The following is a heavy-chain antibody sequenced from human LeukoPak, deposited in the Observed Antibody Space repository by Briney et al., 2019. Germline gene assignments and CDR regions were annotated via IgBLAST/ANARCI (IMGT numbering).Heavy chain of an antibody. J-gene: IGHJ3*02. D-gene: IGHD6-13*01. CDR1: GYTFTSYY. CDR2: INPNSGGT. V-gene: IGHV1-2*02. CDR3: ARSMGYHDAFDI. Sequence: GASVKVSCKASGYTFTSYYMHWVRQAPGQGLEWMGWINPNSGGTNYAQKFQGRVTMTRDTSISTAYMELSRLRSDDTAVYYCARSMGYHDAFDIWGQGTMVTVSS.